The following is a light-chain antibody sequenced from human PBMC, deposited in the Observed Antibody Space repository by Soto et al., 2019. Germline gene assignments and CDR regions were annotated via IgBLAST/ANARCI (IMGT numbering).Light chain of an antibody. J-gene: IGKJ5*01. Sequence: DIQMTQSPSSLSASVGYRVTITCRASRDISSWLAWYQQKPGKAPKLLIYDASNLEAGVPSRFRGSGSGTDFTFTISRLQPEDIATYYCQQYENLPTFGQGTRLEIK. CDR2: DAS. V-gene: IGKV1-33*01. CDR3: QQYENLPT. CDR1: RDISSW.